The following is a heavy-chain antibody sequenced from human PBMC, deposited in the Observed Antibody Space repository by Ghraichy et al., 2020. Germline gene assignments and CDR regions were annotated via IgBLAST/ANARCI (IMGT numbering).Heavy chain of an antibody. J-gene: IGHJ6*02. CDR3: ARGPILWFGESQYGMDV. V-gene: IGHV1-2*02. CDR1: GYTFTGYY. Sequence: ASVKVSCKASGYTFTGYYMHWVRQAPGQGLEWMGWINPNSGGTNYAQKFQGRVTMTRDTSISTAYMELSRLRSDDTAVYYCARGPILWFGESQYGMDVWGQGTTVTVSS. D-gene: IGHD3-10*01. CDR2: INPNSGGT.